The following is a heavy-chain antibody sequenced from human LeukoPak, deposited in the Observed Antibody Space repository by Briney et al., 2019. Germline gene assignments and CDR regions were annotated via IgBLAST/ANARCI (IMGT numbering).Heavy chain of an antibody. V-gene: IGHV3-30-3*01. D-gene: IGHD7-27*01. CDR3: ARPSEAESELGYYDY. J-gene: IGHJ4*02. Sequence: GGSLRLSCAASGFTFSSYAMHWVRQAPGKGLEGVAVISYDGSNKYYADSVKGRFTISRDNSKNTLYLQMNSLRAEDTAVYYCARPSEAESELGYYDYWGQGTLVTVSS. CDR1: GFTFSSYA. CDR2: ISYDGSNK.